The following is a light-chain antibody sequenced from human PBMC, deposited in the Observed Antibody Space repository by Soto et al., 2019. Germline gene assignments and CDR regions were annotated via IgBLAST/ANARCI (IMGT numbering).Light chain of an antibody. CDR3: QQYTSYSWT. CDR1: QSIKSW. J-gene: IGKJ1*01. V-gene: IGKV1-5*01. Sequence: DIQMTQSPSTLSASLGDRVTITCRASQSIKSWLAWYQQKPGKAPQILIYDASTLKSGVPSRFSASGSGTEFTLIISSLQPDDFATYYCQQYTSYSWTFGQGTKVDIK. CDR2: DAS.